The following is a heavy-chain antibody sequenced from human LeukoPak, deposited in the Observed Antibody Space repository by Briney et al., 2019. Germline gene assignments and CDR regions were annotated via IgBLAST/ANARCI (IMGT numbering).Heavy chain of an antibody. D-gene: IGHD4-11*01. V-gene: IGHV4-34*01. CDR2: INHSGST. J-gene: IGHJ4*02. CDR3: ARVDLLHDYSNYVDY. CDR1: GGSFRGYY. Sequence: PSETLSLTCAVYGGSFRGYYWSWIRQPPGKGLEWIGEINHSGSTNYNPSLKSRVTISVDTSKNQFSLKLSSVTAADTAVYYCARVDLLHDYSNYVDYWGQGTLVTVSS.